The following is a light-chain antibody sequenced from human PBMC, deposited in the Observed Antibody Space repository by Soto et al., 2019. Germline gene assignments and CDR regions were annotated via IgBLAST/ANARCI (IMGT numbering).Light chain of an antibody. CDR1: NIDSKS. CDR3: QVWASSSDQYV. CDR2: DDS. V-gene: IGLV3-21*02. Sequence: SYELTQPPSVSVAPGQAARITCGGDNIDSKSVHWYQQKPGQAPVLVVYDDSDRPSGIPERFSGSNSGNTATLTISRVEAGDEADYYCQVWASSSDQYVFGTGTKVTVL. J-gene: IGLJ1*01.